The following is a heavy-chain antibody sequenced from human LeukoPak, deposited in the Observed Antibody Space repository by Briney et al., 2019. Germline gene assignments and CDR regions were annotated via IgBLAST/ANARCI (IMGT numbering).Heavy chain of an antibody. CDR3: ARVGQQQLGDSFDY. CDR1: GGSISSYY. CDR2: IYYSGST. V-gene: IGHV4-59*01. J-gene: IGHJ4*02. D-gene: IGHD6-13*01. Sequence: PSETLSLTCTVSGGSISSYYWSWIRQPPGKGLEWIGYIYYSGSTNYNPSLKSRVTISVDTSKNQFSLKLSSLTAADTAVYYCARVGQQQLGDSFDYWGQGTLVTVSS.